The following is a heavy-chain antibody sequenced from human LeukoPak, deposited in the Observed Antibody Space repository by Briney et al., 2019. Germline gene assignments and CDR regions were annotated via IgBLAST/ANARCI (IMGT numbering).Heavy chain of an antibody. CDR2: INHSGST. V-gene: IGHV4-34*01. J-gene: IGHJ4*02. CDR1: GGSFSGYY. CDR3: ARRGREQWLPPQFDY. D-gene: IGHD6-19*01. Sequence: MTSETLSLTCAVYGGSFSGYYWSWIRQPPGKGLEWIGEINHSGSTNYNPSLKSRVTISVDTSKNQFSLKLSSVTAADTAVYYCARRGREQWLPPQFDYWGQGALVTVSS.